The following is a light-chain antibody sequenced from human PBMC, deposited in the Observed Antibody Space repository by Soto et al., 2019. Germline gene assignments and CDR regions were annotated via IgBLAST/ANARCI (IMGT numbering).Light chain of an antibody. CDR3: MQSLQTPWT. CDR2: LGS. V-gene: IGKV2-28*01. J-gene: IGKJ1*01. Sequence: DIVMTQSPRSLPVTPVEPASISCRSSQTLLHSNGYNYLDWYLQKPGQSPQLLIYLGSNRASGVPDRFSGSGSGTGFTLKISRVEADDVGVYYCMQSLQTPWTFGQGTKVDIK. CDR1: QTLLHSNGYNY.